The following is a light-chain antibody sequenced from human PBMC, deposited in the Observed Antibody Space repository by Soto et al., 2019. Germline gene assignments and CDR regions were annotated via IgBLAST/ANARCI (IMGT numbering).Light chain of an antibody. CDR2: GAS. J-gene: IGKJ5*01. CDR3: QQSYRTPT. V-gene: IGKV1-39*01. CDR1: QGISNY. Sequence: DIQMTQSPSSLSASVVDRVTITFRASQGISNYLAWYQQKPGKVPKLLIYGASTLQSGVPSRFSGSGSGTDYTLTISSLQPEDFATYYCQQSYRTPTFGQGTRRENK.